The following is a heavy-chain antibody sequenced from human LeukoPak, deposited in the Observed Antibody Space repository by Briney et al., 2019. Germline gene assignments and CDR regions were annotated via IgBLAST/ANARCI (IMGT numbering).Heavy chain of an antibody. CDR3: TSHAAFDP. J-gene: IGHJ5*02. CDR1: GFTFNNAW. CDR2: IKSKNVGGTT. Sequence: GGSLRLSCAASGFTFNNAWMNWVRQAPGQGREWVGRIKSKNVGGTTDYAAPVKGRFTISRDDSKNTAYLQMNSLKLEDTAVYYCTSHAAFDPWGQGTLVTVSS. V-gene: IGHV3-15*01.